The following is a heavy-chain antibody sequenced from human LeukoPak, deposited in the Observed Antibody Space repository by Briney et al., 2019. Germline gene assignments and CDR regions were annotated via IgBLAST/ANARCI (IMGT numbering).Heavy chain of an antibody. Sequence: GGSLRLSCGASGFTFCSYSMRWGRQAPGEGVEWVSAICGSGGSTYYADSVKGRFTISRDNSKNTLYLQMNSLRAEDTAVYYCAKLGYCSSTSCHNFDYWGQGTLVTVSS. CDR2: ICGSGGST. CDR3: AKLGYCSSTSCHNFDY. J-gene: IGHJ4*02. V-gene: IGHV3-23*01. CDR1: GFTFCSYS. D-gene: IGHD2-2*02.